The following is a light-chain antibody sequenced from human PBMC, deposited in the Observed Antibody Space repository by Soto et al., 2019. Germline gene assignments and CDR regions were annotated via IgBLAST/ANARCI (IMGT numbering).Light chain of an antibody. CDR2: DAA. CDR1: PAIASF. V-gene: IGKV1-9*01. CDR3: QQLNGSPWT. Sequence: IQLTQSPSSLSASVGDRVTITCRASPAIASFLAWYQQKPGTAPKLLIYDAATLHSGVPSRFSGSRSGTEYTLTIGSLQPEDFATYYCQQLNGSPWTFGQGTKVEI. J-gene: IGKJ1*01.